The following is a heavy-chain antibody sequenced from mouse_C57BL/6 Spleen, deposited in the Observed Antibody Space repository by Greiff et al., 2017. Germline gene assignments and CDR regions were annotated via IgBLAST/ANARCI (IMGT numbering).Heavy chain of an antibody. CDR2: IYPSDSET. CDR3: AREELGRGGFDF. Sequence: QVQLQQPGAELVRPGSSVKLSCKASGYTFTSYWMDWVKQRPGQGLEWIGNIYPSDSETHYNQKFKDKATLTVDKSSCTAYMQLSSLTSEDSAVYYWAREELGRGGFDFWGQGTTLTVSS. J-gene: IGHJ2*01. V-gene: IGHV1-61*01. D-gene: IGHD4-1*01. CDR1: GYTFTSYW.